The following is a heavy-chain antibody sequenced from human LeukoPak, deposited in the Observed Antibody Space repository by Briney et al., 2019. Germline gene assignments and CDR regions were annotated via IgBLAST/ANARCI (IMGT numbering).Heavy chain of an antibody. V-gene: IGHV4-4*09. CDR2: IYTSGGT. CDR1: GDSISSYY. CDR3: ARLTRLSTSPDRYYLDY. D-gene: IGHD6-6*01. Sequence: SETLSLTCTVSGDSISSYYWSWIRQPPGKGLEWIGYIYTSGGTNYIPSLKGRVTISIDTSKNQFSLKLSSVTAADSAVYYCARLTRLSTSPDRYYLDYWGQGTLVTVSS. J-gene: IGHJ4*02.